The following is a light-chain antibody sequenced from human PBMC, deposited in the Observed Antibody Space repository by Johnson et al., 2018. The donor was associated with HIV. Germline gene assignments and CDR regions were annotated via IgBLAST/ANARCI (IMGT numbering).Light chain of an antibody. CDR3: GTWDSSLRVGF. V-gene: IGLV1-51*01. Sequence: QSVLTQPPSVSAAPGQKVSISCSGSTYNIGNNYVSWYRHLPGTAPKLLISAKNKRPSGVPDRFSASKSGTSATLGITGLQTGDEADYYCGTWDSSLRVGFFGTGTKVTVL. CDR2: AKN. J-gene: IGLJ1*01. CDR1: TYNIGNNY.